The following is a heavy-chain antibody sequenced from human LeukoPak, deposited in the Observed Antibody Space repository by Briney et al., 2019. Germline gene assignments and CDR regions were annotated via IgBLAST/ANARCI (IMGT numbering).Heavy chain of an antibody. CDR2: IDPKSGGT. CDR1: GYTFTGYY. CDR3: ARWRGYSSGWSGPFDD. Sequence: GASVKVSCKASGYTFTGYYMHWVRQAPGQGLEWMGWIDPKSGGTKYAQRFQGRVTMTRDTSINTGYMELSSLTSDDTAIYYCARWRGYSSGWSGPFDDWGQGTLVTVSS. J-gene: IGHJ4*02. V-gene: IGHV1-2*02. D-gene: IGHD6-13*01.